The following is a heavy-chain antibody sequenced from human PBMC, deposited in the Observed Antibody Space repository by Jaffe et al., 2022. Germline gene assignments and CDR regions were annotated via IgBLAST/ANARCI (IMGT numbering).Heavy chain of an antibody. CDR2: ISSSGQSI. V-gene: IGHV3-48*01. J-gene: IGHJ4*02. CDR1: GFTFSTYA. Sequence: EVVLVESGGGLVQPGASLRLSCAASGFTFSTYAMTWVRQAPGKGPEWLSYISSSGQSIYYADSVKGRFIISRDNDGNALYLQIHSLRPEDTAIYFCAGCSSGCYGYSESWGQGTLVTVSS. D-gene: IGHD3-16*01. CDR3: AGCSSGCYGYSES.